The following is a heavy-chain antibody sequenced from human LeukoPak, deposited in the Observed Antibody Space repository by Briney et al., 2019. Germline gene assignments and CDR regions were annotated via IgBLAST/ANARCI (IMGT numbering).Heavy chain of an antibody. CDR2: IYYSGST. J-gene: IGHJ4*02. CDR1: GGSISSSSYY. D-gene: IGHD3-16*01. Sequence: PSETLSLTCTVSGGSISSSSYYWGWIRQPPGKGLEWIGSIYYSGSTYYNPSLKSRVTISVDTSKNQFSLKLSSVTAADTAVYYCASPVHDTLWDFRYWGQGTLVTVSS. V-gene: IGHV4-39*01. CDR3: ASPVHDTLWDFRY.